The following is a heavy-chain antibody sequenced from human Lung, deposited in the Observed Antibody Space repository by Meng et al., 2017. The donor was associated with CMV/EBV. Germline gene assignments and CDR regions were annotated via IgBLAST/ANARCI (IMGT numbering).Heavy chain of an antibody. J-gene: IGHJ6*02. CDR1: DGSFSVYY. V-gene: IGHV4-34*01. Sequence: SETXSLXCAVHDGSFSVYYWSWIRQPPGKGLEWIGEINHSGSTNYNPSLKSRVAMSVDTSKNQLSLRLNSVTAADTAVYYCAREGSGSSRFGYYGMDVWGQWPTVTVSS. D-gene: IGHD6-25*01. CDR2: INHSGST. CDR3: AREGSGSSRFGYYGMDV.